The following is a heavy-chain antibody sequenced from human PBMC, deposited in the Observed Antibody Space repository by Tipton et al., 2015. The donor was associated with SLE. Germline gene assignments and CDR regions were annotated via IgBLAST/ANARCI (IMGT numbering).Heavy chain of an antibody. J-gene: IGHJ4*02. Sequence: TLSLTCTVSGGSISSGFYYWSWIRQPAGKGLEWLGQIYSSGTTKDNPSLRSRLTISADTSKSQFSLRLTSVTAADTAMYFCAAYDSNGYYSPAAFEYWGQGILVTVSS. CDR1: GGSISSGFYY. CDR3: AAYDSNGYYSPAAFEY. V-gene: IGHV4-61*09. CDR2: IYSSGTT. D-gene: IGHD3-22*01.